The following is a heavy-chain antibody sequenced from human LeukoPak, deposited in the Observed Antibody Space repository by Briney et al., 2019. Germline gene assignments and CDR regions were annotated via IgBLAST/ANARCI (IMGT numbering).Heavy chain of an antibody. CDR1: GGSISSSSYY. CDR3: ARVVGSQWLAAMDY. CDR2: IYYSGST. D-gene: IGHD6-19*01. Sequence: TSETLSLTCTVSGGSISSSSYYWGWIRQPPGKGLEWIGSIYYSGSTYYNPSLKSRVTISVDTSKNQFSLKLSSVTAADTAVYYCARVVGSQWLAAMDYWGQGTLVTVSS. J-gene: IGHJ4*02. V-gene: IGHV4-39*07.